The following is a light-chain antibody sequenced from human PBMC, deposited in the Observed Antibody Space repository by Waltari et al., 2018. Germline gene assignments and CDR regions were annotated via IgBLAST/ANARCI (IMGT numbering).Light chain of an antibody. Sequence: DIEMTQSPFSLSASVGDRVTITCRASQNINNYVNWYQQKPMKAPRLMSYAASSLQSGVSSRFSVSGSGTDFTLTISSLQPEDFGSYYCQQSYSTPFTFGPGTRVDL. CDR1: QNINNY. CDR3: QQSYSTPFT. J-gene: IGKJ3*01. V-gene: IGKV1-39*01. CDR2: AAS.